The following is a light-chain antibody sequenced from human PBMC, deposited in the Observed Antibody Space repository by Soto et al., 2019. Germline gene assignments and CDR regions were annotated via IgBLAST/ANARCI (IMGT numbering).Light chain of an antibody. Sequence: EIILTQSPDTLSLSPGERATLSCRASQTVSSNYLAWCQQRPGQAHRLLIYGASTRAAGIPDRFSGSGSGTDFTLTISSLQSEDFVTYYCQQTYSTPITFGQGTRLEI. CDR1: QTVSSNY. CDR2: GAS. V-gene: IGKV3-20*01. CDR3: QQTYSTPIT. J-gene: IGKJ5*01.